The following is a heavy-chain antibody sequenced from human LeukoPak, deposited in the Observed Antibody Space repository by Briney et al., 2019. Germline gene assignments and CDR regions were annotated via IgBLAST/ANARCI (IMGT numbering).Heavy chain of an antibody. V-gene: IGHV4-34*01. Sequence: SETLSLTCDVYGGSFSGYYWSWIRQPPGKGQEWIGEINHSGSTNYNPSLKSRVTISVDTSKNQFSLKLSSVTAADTAVYYCARRRGYSSSWSDYWGQGTLVTVSS. J-gene: IGHJ4*02. CDR3: ARRRGYSSSWSDY. D-gene: IGHD6-13*01. CDR2: INHSGST. CDR1: GGSFSGYY.